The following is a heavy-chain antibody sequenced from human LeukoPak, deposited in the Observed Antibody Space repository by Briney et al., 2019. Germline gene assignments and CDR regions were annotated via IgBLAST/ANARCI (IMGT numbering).Heavy chain of an antibody. V-gene: IGHV1-69*01. CDR3: ARDQGTYGDYLIEGFDP. D-gene: IGHD4-17*01. Sequence: SVKVSCKASGGTFSSYAISWVRQAPGQGLEWMGGIIPIFGTANYAQKFQGRVTITADESTSTAYMELSSLRSEDTAVYYCARDQGTYGDYLIEGFDPWGQGTLVTVSS. CDR2: IIPIFGTA. CDR1: GGTFSSYA. J-gene: IGHJ5*02.